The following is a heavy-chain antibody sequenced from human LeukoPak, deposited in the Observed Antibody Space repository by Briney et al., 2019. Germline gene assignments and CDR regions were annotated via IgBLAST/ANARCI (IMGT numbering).Heavy chain of an antibody. CDR2: IGGSGGST. D-gene: IGHD6-19*01. V-gene: IGHV3-23*01. CDR1: GFTFSSYA. CDR3: AKASSGWYFDPFDY. Sequence: PGGSLRLSCAASGFTFSSYAMSWVRQAPGKGLEWVSSIGGSGGSTYYADSVKGRFTISRDNSKNTLFLQMNSLRAEDTAVIYCAKASSGWYFDPFDYWGQGTLVTVSS. J-gene: IGHJ4*02.